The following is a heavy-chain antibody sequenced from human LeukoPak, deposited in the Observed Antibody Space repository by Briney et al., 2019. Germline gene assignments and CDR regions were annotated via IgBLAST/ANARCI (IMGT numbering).Heavy chain of an antibody. CDR1: GGSFSGYY. CDR2: IYHSGST. D-gene: IGHD3-10*01. CDR3: ARVGVTMVRGTPDY. J-gene: IGHJ4*02. V-gene: IGHV4-38-2*01. Sequence: SETLSLTCAVYGGSFSGYYWGWIRQPPGKGLEWIGSIYHSGSTYYNPSLKRRVTISVDTSKNQFSLKLSSVTAADTAVYYCARVGVTMVRGTPDYWGQGTLVTVSS.